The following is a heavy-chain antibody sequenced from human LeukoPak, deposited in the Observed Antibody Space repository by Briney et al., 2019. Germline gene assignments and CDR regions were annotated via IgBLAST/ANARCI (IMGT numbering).Heavy chain of an antibody. CDR3: ARGVGPESFYLDV. D-gene: IGHD2-2*01. V-gene: IGHV4-31*03. Sequence: ASQTLSLTCTVSGGPISSGGYYWSWIRQHPGKGLEWIGYIYYSGSTYYNPSLKSRVTISVDTSKNQFSLKLSSVTAADTAVYYCARGVGPESFYLDVWGKGTTVTVSS. CDR2: IYYSGST. CDR1: GGPISSGGYY. J-gene: IGHJ6*03.